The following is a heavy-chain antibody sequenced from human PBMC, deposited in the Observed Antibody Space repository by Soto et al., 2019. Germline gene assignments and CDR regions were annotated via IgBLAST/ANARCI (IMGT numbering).Heavy chain of an antibody. D-gene: IGHD2-2*01. V-gene: IGHV1-69*12. Sequence: QVQLVQSGAEVKKPGSSVKVSCKASGCTFSSYAISWLRQAPGQGLEWLGGIIPSFGTPNYAQKFQGRVTITADESTRKAYMELSSLRSEDTAVYYCASLEPAVMDYFDYWGQGTLVTVSS. CDR1: GCTFSSYA. CDR2: IIPSFGTP. J-gene: IGHJ4*02. CDR3: ASLEPAVMDYFDY.